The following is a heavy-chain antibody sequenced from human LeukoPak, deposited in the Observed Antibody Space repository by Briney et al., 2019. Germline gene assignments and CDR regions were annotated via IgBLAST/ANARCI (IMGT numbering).Heavy chain of an antibody. V-gene: IGHV3-21*01. CDR2: ISSRSSYI. J-gene: IGHJ5*02. Sequence: GGSLRLSCAASGFTFSSYSMTWVRQAPGKGVEWVSSISSRSSYIYYADSVKGRFTISRDNAKNSLYLQMNSLRAEDTAVYYCARVIVGARLDWFDPWGQGTLVTVSS. D-gene: IGHD1-26*01. CDR3: ARVIVGARLDWFDP. CDR1: GFTFSSYS.